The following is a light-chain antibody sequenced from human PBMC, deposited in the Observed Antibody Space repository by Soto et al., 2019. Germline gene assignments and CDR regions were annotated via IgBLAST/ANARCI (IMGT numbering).Light chain of an antibody. Sequence: QSALTQPASVSGSPGQSITISCTGTSSDVGGYNYVSWYQHHPGKAPKLMIFVVSNRPSGVSNRFSGSKSGNTASLTISGLQPEDEADYYCSSYTTSNTRQIVFGTRTKLTVL. CDR2: VVS. V-gene: IGLV2-14*03. J-gene: IGLJ1*01. CDR1: SSDVGGYNY. CDR3: SSYTTSNTRQIV.